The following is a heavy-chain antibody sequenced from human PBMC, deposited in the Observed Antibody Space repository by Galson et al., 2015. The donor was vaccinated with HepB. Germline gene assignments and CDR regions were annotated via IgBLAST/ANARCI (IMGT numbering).Heavy chain of an antibody. CDR2: INAGNGNT. D-gene: IGHD3-10*01. CDR1: GYTFTSYA. Sequence: SVKVSCKASGYTFTSYAMHWVRQAPGQRLEWMGWINAGNGNTKYSQKFQGRVTITRDTSASTAYMELSSLRSEDTAVYYCARFQSYYYGSGSSNPPTFDLWGRGTLVTVSS. J-gene: IGHJ2*01. CDR3: ARFQSYYYGSGSSNPPTFDL. V-gene: IGHV1-3*01.